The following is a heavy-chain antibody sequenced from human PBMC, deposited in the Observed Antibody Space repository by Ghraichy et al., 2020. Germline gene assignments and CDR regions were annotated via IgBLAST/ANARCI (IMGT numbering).Heavy chain of an antibody. CDR3: ARNNYGDYLVY. Sequence: LSLTCAASGFTFSSYGMHWVRQAPGKGLEWVAVIWYDGSNKYYADSVKGRFTISRDNSKNTLYLQMNSLRAEDTAVYYCARNNYGDYLVYWGQGTLVTVSS. CDR2: IWYDGSNK. D-gene: IGHD4-17*01. V-gene: IGHV3-33*08. J-gene: IGHJ4*02. CDR1: GFTFSSYG.